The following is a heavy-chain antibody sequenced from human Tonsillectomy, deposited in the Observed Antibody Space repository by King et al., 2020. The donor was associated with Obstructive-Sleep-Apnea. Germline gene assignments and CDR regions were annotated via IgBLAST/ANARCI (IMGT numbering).Heavy chain of an antibody. J-gene: IGHJ4*02. CDR3: AKDQENTVPYFDH. CDR2: IRYDGSNK. CDR1: GFTFSSYG. V-gene: IGHV3-30*02. D-gene: IGHD4-11*01. Sequence: VQLVESGGGVVQPGRSLRLSCAASGFTFSSYGMHWVRQAPGKGLEWVAFIRYDGSNKYYADSVKGRFTISRDNSKNTLYLQMNRLRAEDKAVYYCAKDQENTVPYFDHWGQGTLVTVSS.